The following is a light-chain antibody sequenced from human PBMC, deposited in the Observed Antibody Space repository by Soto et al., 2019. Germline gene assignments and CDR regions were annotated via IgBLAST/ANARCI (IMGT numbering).Light chain of an antibody. V-gene: IGLV2-11*01. J-gene: IGLJ2*01. CDR1: SSYVGGYNY. Sequence: QSVLTQPRSVSGSPGQSVTISCTGTSSYVGGYNYVSWYQQHPGKAPKLMIYDVSKRPSGVPDRFSGSKSGTTASLTISGLQAEDEADYYCATWDDTLNGLFGGGTKLTVL. CDR2: DVS. CDR3: ATWDDTLNGL.